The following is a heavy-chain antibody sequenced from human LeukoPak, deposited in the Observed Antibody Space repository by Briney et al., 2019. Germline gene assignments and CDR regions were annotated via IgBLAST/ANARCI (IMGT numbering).Heavy chain of an antibody. CDR3: AKVSSGSYQGLDY. J-gene: IGHJ4*02. V-gene: IGHV3-33*06. Sequence: PGRSLRLSCAASGFTFSSYGMHWVRQAPGKGLEWVAVIWYDGSNKYYADSVKGRFTISRDNSKNTLYLQMNSLRAEDTAVYYCAKVSSGSYQGLDYWGQGTLVTVSS. D-gene: IGHD1-26*01. CDR1: GFTFSSYG. CDR2: IWYDGSNK.